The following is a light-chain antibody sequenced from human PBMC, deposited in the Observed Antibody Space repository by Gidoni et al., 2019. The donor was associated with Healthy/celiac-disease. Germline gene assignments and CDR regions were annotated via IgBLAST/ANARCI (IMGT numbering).Light chain of an antibody. CDR1: QSVSSN. CDR2: GAS. CDR3: QQYNNWPVT. V-gene: IGKV3-15*01. Sequence: IVITQSPATLSVSPGDRATLSCRASQSVSSNLAWYQQKPGQAPRLLIYGASTRATGIPARFSGSGSGTEFTLTISSLQSEDFAVYYCQQYNNWPVTFXQXTKVEIK. J-gene: IGKJ1*01.